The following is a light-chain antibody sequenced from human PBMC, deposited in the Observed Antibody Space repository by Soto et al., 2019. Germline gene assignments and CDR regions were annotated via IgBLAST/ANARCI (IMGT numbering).Light chain of an antibody. Sequence: EIVLTQSPATLSLSRGEGATLSCRASQSVSSNLSWYQQKPGQAPRLLIYGASTRATGIPARFSGSGSGTEFTLTISSLQSEDFAVYYCQQYNNWPRTFGQGTKVDIK. V-gene: IGKV3-15*01. CDR2: GAS. CDR1: QSVSSN. J-gene: IGKJ1*01. CDR3: QQYNNWPRT.